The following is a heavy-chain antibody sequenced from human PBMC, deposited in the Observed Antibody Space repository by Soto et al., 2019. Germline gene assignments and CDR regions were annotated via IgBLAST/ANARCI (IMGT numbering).Heavy chain of an antibody. Sequence: PPASVKVSCQASGYTFTSYAMHWVRQAPGQRLEWMGWINAGNGNTKYSQKFQGRVTITRDTSASTAYMELSSLRSEDTAVYYCAVRSAARPFDYWGQGTLVTVSS. V-gene: IGHV1-3*01. J-gene: IGHJ4*02. CDR2: INAGNGNT. CDR3: AVRSAARPFDY. D-gene: IGHD6-6*01. CDR1: GYTFTSYA.